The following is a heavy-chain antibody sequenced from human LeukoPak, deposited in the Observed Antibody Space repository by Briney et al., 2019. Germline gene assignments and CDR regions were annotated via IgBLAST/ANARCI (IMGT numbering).Heavy chain of an antibody. J-gene: IGHJ4*02. V-gene: IGHV1-46*01. CDR2: INPSGGST. CDR1: GYTFTSYY. D-gene: IGHD5-12*01. CDR3: ARGYSGYDFDY. Sequence: ASVKVSCKASGYTFTSYYMHWVRQAPGQGLEWMGIINPSGGSTSYAQKFQGRVTMTRDMSTSTVYMELSSPRSEDTAAYYCARGYSGYDFDYWGQGTLVTVSS.